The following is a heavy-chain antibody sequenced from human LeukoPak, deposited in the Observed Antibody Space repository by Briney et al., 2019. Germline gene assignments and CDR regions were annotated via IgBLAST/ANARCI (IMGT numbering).Heavy chain of an antibody. J-gene: IGHJ3*02. V-gene: IGHV3-33*01. D-gene: IGHD3-16*02. CDR1: GFIFSNYD. Sequence: PGGSLRLSCAASGFIFSNYDMHWVRQAPGKGLEWVAVIWYDGSNKYYADSVKGRFTISRDNSKNTLYLQMNNPRGEDTAVYYCARSYYDYVWGSYRHDAFDIWGQGTMVTVSS. CDR3: ARSYYDYVWGSYRHDAFDI. CDR2: IWYDGSNK.